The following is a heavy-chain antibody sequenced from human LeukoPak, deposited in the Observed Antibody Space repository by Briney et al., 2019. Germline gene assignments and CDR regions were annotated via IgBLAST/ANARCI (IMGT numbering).Heavy chain of an antibody. Sequence: ASVKVSCKASGYTFTDYYMHWVRQAPGQGLEWMGWINPNSGGTNYPQQFQGRVTMTRDTSISTAYMELSRLRSDDTAVYYCASVGRWIQLYTFDYWGQGTLVTVSS. CDR2: INPNSGGT. CDR1: GYTFTDYY. D-gene: IGHD5-18*01. CDR3: ASVGRWIQLYTFDY. V-gene: IGHV1-2*02. J-gene: IGHJ4*02.